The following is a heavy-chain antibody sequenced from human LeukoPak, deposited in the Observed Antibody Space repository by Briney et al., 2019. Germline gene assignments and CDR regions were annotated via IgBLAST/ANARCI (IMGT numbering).Heavy chain of an antibody. V-gene: IGHV4-4*07. CDR3: ARASSYSSNYIDY. D-gene: IGHD6-19*01. Sequence: SETLSLTCNVSGGXIRGYYCSWLRQPAGKGLEWIGRIYSSGNTIYNPSLNSRVTISIDMSKNQFSLKVSSVTAADTAVYYCARASSYSSNYIDYWGQGTLVTVSS. CDR2: IYSSGNT. J-gene: IGHJ4*02. CDR1: GGXIRGYY.